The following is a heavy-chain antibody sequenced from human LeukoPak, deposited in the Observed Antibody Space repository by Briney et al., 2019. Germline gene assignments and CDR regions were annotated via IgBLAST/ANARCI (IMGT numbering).Heavy chain of an antibody. CDR1: GGSISSSSYY. CDR3: ARHDQSSGWLNYYYYMDV. Sequence: TPSETLSLTCTVSGGSISSSSYYWGWIRQPPGKGLEWIGSIYYSGSTYYNPSLKSRVTISVDTSKNQFSLKLSSVTAADTAVYYCARHDQSSGWLNYYYYMDVWGKGTTVTISS. J-gene: IGHJ6*03. D-gene: IGHD6-19*01. CDR2: IYYSGST. V-gene: IGHV4-39*01.